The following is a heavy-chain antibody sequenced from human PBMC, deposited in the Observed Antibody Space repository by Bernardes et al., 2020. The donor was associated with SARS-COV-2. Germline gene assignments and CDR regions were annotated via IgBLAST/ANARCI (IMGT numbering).Heavy chain of an antibody. CDR3: ARGDYYDSSGYFYVFDY. V-gene: IGHV7-4-1*02. J-gene: IGHJ4*02. D-gene: IGHD3-22*01. CDR2: INTYTGNP. Sequence: ASVKDSCKGSGYTFPTYGINWVRQAPGQGLEWMGWINTYTGNPTYAQDFTGRFVFSLDTSVSTAYLQISSLKPEDTAVYYCARGDYYDSSGYFYVFDYWGQGTLITVPS. CDR1: GYTFPTYG.